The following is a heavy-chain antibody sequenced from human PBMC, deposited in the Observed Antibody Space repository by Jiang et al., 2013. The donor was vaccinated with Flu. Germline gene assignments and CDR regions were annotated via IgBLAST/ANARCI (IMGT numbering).Heavy chain of an antibody. CDR2: IFYSGST. CDR1: GGSVSSGSYY. Sequence: GLVKPSETLSLTCTVSGGSVSSGSYYWSWIRQPPGKGLEWIGYIFYSGSTNYNPSLKSRVTISVDTSKNQFSLKLSSVTAADTAVYYCASSIYGYNYDYWGQGTLLTVSS. V-gene: IGHV4-61*01. J-gene: IGHJ4*02. CDR3: ASSIYGYNYDY. D-gene: IGHD5-24*01.